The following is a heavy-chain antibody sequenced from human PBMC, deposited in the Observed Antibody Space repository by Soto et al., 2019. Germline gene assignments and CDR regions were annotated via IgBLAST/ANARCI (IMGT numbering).Heavy chain of an antibody. J-gene: IGHJ4*02. Sequence: SVKVSCKASGGTFSSYAISWVRQAPGQGLEWMGGIIPIFGTANYAQKFQGRVTITADESTSTAYMELSSLRSEDTAVYYCARDPLDYYYDSSGYYFLDYWGQGTLVTVSS. CDR1: GGTFSSYA. D-gene: IGHD3-22*01. V-gene: IGHV1-69*13. CDR2: IIPIFGTA. CDR3: ARDPLDYYYDSSGYYFLDY.